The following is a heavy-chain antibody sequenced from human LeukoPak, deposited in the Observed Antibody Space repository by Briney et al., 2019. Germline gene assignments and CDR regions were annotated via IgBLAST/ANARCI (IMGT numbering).Heavy chain of an antibody. D-gene: IGHD1-26*01. CDR2: IKSKIDGGTT. V-gene: IGHV3-15*07. CDR3: ATFKLGWELH. CDR1: GFTFNNHW. J-gene: IGHJ4*02. Sequence: PGGSLRLSCAASGFTFNNHWMHWVRQTPGKGLVWVSRIKSKIDGGTTEYAAPVKGRFTISRDDSKNTLYLQMNSLKTEDTAVYYCATFKLGWELHWGQGTLVTVSS.